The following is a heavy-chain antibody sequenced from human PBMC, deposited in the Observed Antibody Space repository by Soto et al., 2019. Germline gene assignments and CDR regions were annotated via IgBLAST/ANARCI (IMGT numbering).Heavy chain of an antibody. V-gene: IGHV3-64*01. CDR2: ISSNGGST. D-gene: IGHD4-17*01. J-gene: IGHJ4*02. CDR1: GFTLSSYA. Sequence: PGGSLRLSCAASGFTLSSYAMHWVRQAPGKGLEYVSAISSNGGSTYYANSVKGRFTISRDNSKNALYLQMGSLRAEDMAVYYCARSWTTVTNAYDYWGQGTLVTVSS. CDR3: ARSWTTVTNAYDY.